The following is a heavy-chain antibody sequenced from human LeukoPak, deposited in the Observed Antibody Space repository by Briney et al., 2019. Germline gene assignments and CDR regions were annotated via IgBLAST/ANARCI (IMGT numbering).Heavy chain of an antibody. CDR3: ARTPSIVGYTSRELGHWYFDL. D-gene: IGHD6-13*01. J-gene: IGHJ2*01. V-gene: IGHV3-21*01. CDR2: ISGSSSYI. Sequence: GSLRLSCAASGFTFSSYSMNWVRQAPGKGLEWLSSISGSSSYIYYADSVKGRFTISRDNARNSLYLQMKSLRAEDTAVYYCARTPSIVGYTSRELGHWYFDLWGRGTPVTVSS. CDR1: GFTFSSYS.